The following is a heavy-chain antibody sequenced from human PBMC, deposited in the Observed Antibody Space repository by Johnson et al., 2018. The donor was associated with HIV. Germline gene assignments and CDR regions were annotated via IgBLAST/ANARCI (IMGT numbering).Heavy chain of an antibody. CDR2: IWYDGSNK. J-gene: IGHJ3*02. CDR3: AKDYSSILSAFDI. Sequence: QVQLVESGGGVVQPGRSLRLSCAASGFTFSSYGMHWVRQAPCKGLEWVAVIWYDGSNKYYADSVKGRFTISRDNSKNTLYLQMNSLRAEDTAVYYCAKDYSSILSAFDIWGQGTMVTVSS. V-gene: IGHV3-33*06. CDR1: GFTFSSYG. D-gene: IGHD6-13*01.